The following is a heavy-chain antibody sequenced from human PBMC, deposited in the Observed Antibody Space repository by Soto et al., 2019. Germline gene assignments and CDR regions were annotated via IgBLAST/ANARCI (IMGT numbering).Heavy chain of an antibody. CDR2: ITGSNT. Sequence: EVQLLESGGGLIQPGGSLRLSCAASGFTLGTYGMGWVRQAPGKGLEWVSTITGSNTYYAASVKGRFTISRDNSKNTLYLQMSNLRAEDTALYYCAKDKERGGYDSDFDSWGQGTLVTVSS. CDR3: AKDKERGGYDSDFDS. J-gene: IGHJ4*02. D-gene: IGHD3-3*01. CDR1: GFTLGTYG. V-gene: IGHV3-23*01.